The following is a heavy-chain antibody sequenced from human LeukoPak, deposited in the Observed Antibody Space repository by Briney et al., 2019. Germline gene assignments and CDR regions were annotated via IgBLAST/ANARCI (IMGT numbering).Heavy chain of an antibody. D-gene: IGHD1-26*01. J-gene: IGHJ3*01. Sequence: GESLKISCKVSGYSFTSYCIGWVRQMPGKGREWMGIIYPGDSGPTYSPSFQGEVTISVDKSINTAYLQWSSLQASDTAMYYCGMSGDRVPLQDDVFDVWGQGTMVTVST. CDR1: GYSFTSYC. CDR3: GMSGDRVPLQDDVFDV. CDR2: IYPGDSGP. V-gene: IGHV5-51*01.